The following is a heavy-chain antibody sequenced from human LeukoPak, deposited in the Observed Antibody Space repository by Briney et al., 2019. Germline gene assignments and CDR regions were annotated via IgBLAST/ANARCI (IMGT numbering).Heavy chain of an antibody. CDR3: ARGGYSYGTNWFDP. CDR2: IYYSGST. CDR1: GGSVSSGSYY. J-gene: IGHJ5*02. D-gene: IGHD5-18*01. V-gene: IGHV4-61*01. Sequence: SETLSLTCTVSGGSVSSGSYYWSWIRQPPGKGLEWIGYIYYSGSTNYNPSLKGRVAISVDTSKNQFSLKLSSVTAADTAVYYCARGGYSYGTNWFDPWGQGTLVTVSS.